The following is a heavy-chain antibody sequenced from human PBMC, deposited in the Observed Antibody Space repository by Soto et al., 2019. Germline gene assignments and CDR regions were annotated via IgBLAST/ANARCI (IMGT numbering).Heavy chain of an antibody. J-gene: IGHJ3*02. CDR1: GGSLNSYY. D-gene: IGHD6-13*01. CDR2: IFTSGST. V-gene: IGHV4-4*07. Sequence: SETVSLTCTVSGGSLNSYYWTWIRQPAGKGLEWIGRIFTSGSTNYNPSLKSRVTMSVDTSKNQFSLKLSSVTAADTAVYYCAAYNSTLGTFDIWGQGTMVTVSS. CDR3: AAYNSTLGTFDI.